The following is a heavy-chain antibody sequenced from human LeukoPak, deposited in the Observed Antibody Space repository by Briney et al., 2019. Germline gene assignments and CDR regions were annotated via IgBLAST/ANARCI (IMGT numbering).Heavy chain of an antibody. CDR3: ATADDYGDYDYSGNWYFDL. V-gene: IGHV4-39*01. CDR1: GGSISSSSYY. CDR2: IYYSGST. J-gene: IGHJ2*01. Sequence: NPSETLSLTCTVSGGSISSSSYYWGWIRQPPGKELEWIGSIYYSGSTYYNPSLKSRVTISVDTSKNQFSLKLSSVTAADTAVYYCATADDYGDYDYSGNWYFDLWGRGTLVTVSS. D-gene: IGHD4-17*01.